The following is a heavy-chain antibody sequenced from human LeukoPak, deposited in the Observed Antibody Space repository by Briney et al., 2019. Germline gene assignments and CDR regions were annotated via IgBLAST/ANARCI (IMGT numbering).Heavy chain of an antibody. D-gene: IGHD1-1*01. CDR2: IYPADSDT. CDR1: GYAFTSYW. J-gene: IGHJ4*02. CDR3: AGRGTGTTLAFDY. Sequence: GESLKIACKVSGYAFTSYWIGWVRQMPGKGLEWMGIIYPADSDTRYSPSFQGQVTISVDKSITTAYLQWSSLKASDTAIYYCAGRGTGTTLAFDYWGQGTLVTVSS. V-gene: IGHV5-51*01.